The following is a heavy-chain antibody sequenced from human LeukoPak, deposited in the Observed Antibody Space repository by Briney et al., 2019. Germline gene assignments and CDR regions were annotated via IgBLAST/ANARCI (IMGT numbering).Heavy chain of an antibody. Sequence: GSLRLSCAASGFTFSSYAMHWVRQAPGKGLEYVSAISSNGGSTYYANSVKGRFTISRDNSKNTLYLQMGSLRAEDMAVYYCARFDDYGLYWGQGTLVTVSS. CDR3: ARFDDYGLY. D-gene: IGHD4-17*01. J-gene: IGHJ4*02. V-gene: IGHV3-64*01. CDR1: GFTFSSYA. CDR2: ISSNGGST.